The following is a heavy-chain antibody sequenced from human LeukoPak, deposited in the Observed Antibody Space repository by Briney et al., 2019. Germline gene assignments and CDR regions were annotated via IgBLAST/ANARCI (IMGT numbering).Heavy chain of an antibody. Sequence: GGSLRLSCAASGFIFGDYGMSWVRQAPGKGLEWVSGINWNGGSTGYADSVKGRFTISRDNAKNSLYVQMNSLRAEDTALYYCARGGYSGSYFAYWGQGTLVTVSS. CDR2: INWNGGST. D-gene: IGHD1-26*01. J-gene: IGHJ4*02. CDR1: GFIFGDYG. V-gene: IGHV3-20*04. CDR3: ARGGYSGSYFAY.